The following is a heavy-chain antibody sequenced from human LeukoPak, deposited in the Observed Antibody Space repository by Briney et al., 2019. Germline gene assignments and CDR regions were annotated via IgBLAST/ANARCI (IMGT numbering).Heavy chain of an antibody. CDR3: AKFVPAPTAAFDI. V-gene: IGHV3-7*03. Sequence: VGSLRLSCAASGFTFSNYWMSWVRQAPGKGLEWVANIKYDGSEKYYVDSVKGRFTISRDNSRNTLYLQMNSLRAEDTAVYYCAKFVPAPTAAFDIWGQGTMVTVSS. J-gene: IGHJ3*02. CDR1: GFTFSNYW. CDR2: IKYDGSEK.